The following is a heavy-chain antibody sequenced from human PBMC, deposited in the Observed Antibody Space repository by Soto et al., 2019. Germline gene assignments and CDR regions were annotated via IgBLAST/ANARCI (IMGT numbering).Heavy chain of an antibody. CDR2: MNPNSANT. J-gene: IGHJ5*02. Sequence: QAQLVQSGAEVKDPGASVKVSCKASGYTFTNYDISWVRQATGQGLEWMGWMNPNSANTGYAQKFQGRVSMTRDTSTNTAYMELSSLRSEDTAIYYCARMATSGTLNWFDPWGQGTLVTVSS. CDR1: GYTFTNYD. D-gene: IGHD1-26*01. V-gene: IGHV1-8*01. CDR3: ARMATSGTLNWFDP.